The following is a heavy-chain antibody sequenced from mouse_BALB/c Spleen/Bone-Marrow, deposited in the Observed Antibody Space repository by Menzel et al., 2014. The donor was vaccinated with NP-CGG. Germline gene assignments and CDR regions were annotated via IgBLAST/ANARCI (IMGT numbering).Heavy chain of an antibody. J-gene: IGHJ1*01. Sequence: EVKLVESGGGLVQPGGSRKPSCAASGFTFSSFGMHWVRQAPERGLEWVAYISSGSTSIFYSDTVRGRFTISRDNPKNTLFLQMTSLTSEDTAMYYCARGGNWDDFDVWGAGTTVTVSS. D-gene: IGHD4-1*01. CDR1: GFTFSSFG. V-gene: IGHV5-17*02. CDR2: ISSGSTSI. CDR3: ARGGNWDDFDV.